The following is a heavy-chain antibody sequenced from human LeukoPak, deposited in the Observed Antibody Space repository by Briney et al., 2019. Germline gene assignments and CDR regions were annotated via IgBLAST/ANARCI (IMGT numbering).Heavy chain of an antibody. CDR1: GGSFSESS. CDR3: ARGDYCTNAVCLSSASGSYYHDS. D-gene: IGHD3-10*01. V-gene: IGHV4-34*01. Sequence: SETLSLTCAVSGGSFSESSWNWIRQTPGKGLEWIGEITHSGSTKYNPSLGSRVTISVDTSKAQFSLRLTSVTAADAAVYYCARGDYCTNAVCLSSASGSYYHDSWGQGTLVTVSS. J-gene: IGHJ4*02. CDR2: ITHSGST.